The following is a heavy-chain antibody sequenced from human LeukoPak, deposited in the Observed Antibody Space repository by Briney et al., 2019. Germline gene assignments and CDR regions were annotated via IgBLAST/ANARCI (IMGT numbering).Heavy chain of an antibody. D-gene: IGHD3-10*01. CDR3: AKDGFYYFDY. CDR1: GFTFSSYG. CDR2: ISYDTNNK. V-gene: IGHV3-30*18. J-gene: IGHJ4*02. Sequence: GGSLRLSCAASGFTFSSYGMHWVRQAPGKGLEWVAIISYDTNNKLYADSVKGRFTISRDNSKNTLYLQLNSLRPEDTAVYYCAKDGFYYFDYWGQGTLVTVSS.